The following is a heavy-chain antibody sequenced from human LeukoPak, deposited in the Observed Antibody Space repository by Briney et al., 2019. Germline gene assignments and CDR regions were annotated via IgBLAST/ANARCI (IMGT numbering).Heavy chain of an antibody. Sequence: ASVKVSCKASGYTFTGYFIHWVRQAPGQGLEWMAWINPNSGGTNYAQKFQGRVTMTRDTSISTAYMELSRLRSEDTAVYYCARGDWAAQQYYFDYWGQGTLVTVSS. V-gene: IGHV1-2*02. J-gene: IGHJ4*02. CDR3: ARGDWAAQQYYFDY. CDR2: INPNSGGT. CDR1: GYTFTGYF. D-gene: IGHD6-6*01.